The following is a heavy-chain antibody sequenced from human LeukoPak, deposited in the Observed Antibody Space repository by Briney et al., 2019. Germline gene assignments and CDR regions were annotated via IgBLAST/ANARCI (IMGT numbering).Heavy chain of an antibody. J-gene: IGHJ3*02. Sequence: GGSLRLSCAASEFSVGSNYMTWVRQAPGKGLEWVGRTRNKANSYTTEYAASVKGRFTISRDDSKNSLYLQMNSLKTEDTAVYYCARGYYYDSSGYLPGNHDAFDIWGQGTMVTVSS. CDR1: EFSVGSNY. CDR2: TRNKANSYTT. D-gene: IGHD3-22*01. V-gene: IGHV3-72*01. CDR3: ARGYYYDSSGYLPGNHDAFDI.